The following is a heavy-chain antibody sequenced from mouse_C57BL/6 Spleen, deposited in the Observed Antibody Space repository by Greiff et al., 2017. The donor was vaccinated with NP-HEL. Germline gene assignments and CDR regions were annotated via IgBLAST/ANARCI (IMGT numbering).Heavy chain of an antibody. Sequence: EVQRVESGGGLVKPGGSLKLSCAASGFTFSDYGMHWVRQAPEKGLEWVAYISSGSSTIYYADTVKGRFTISRDNAKNTLFLQMTSLRSEDTAMYYCASPYGSSWGAMDYWGQGTSVTVSS. CDR3: ASPYGSSWGAMDY. CDR1: GFTFSDYG. D-gene: IGHD1-1*01. V-gene: IGHV5-17*01. J-gene: IGHJ4*01. CDR2: ISSGSSTI.